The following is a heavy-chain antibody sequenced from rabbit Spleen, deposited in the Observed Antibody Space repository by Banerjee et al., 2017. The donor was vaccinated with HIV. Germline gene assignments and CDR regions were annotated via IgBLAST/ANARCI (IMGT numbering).Heavy chain of an antibody. V-gene: IGHV1S45*01. CDR2: INTATGKD. CDR1: GFSFSDRDV. CDR3: ARDFAGVIGWNFSL. D-gene: IGHD4-2*01. Sequence: QEQLEESGGGLVKPEGSLTLTCKASGFSFSDRDVMCWVRQAPGKGLEWIGCINTATGKDVYASWAKGRFTISTTSSTTVTLQMTSLTAADTATYFCARDFAGVIGWNFSLWGPGTLVTVS. J-gene: IGHJ4*01.